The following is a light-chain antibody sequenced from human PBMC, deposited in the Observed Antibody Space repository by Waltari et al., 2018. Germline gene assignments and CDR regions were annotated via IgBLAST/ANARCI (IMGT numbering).Light chain of an antibody. J-gene: IGKJ1*01. CDR3: MQGTEWPRT. Sequence: IMLTQSPGTLSLSPGERATLSCRASQSISRYLAWYQQKPGQAPRLLIYGASTRATGIPDRFSGSGSGTDFTLKISRVEAADVGVYYCMQGTEWPRTFGQGTKVQIK. CDR2: GAS. V-gene: IGKV3D-15*01. CDR1: QSISRY.